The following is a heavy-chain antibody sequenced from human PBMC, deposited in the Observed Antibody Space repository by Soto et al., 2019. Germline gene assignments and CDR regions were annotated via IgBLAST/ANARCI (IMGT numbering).Heavy chain of an antibody. V-gene: IGHV1-3*01. CDR2: INAGNGNT. Sequence: GASVKVSCKASGYSFTSYAIYWVRQAPGQRLEWMGWINAGNGNTKYSQKLQGRVTMTTDTSTSTAYMELRSLRSDDTAVYYCARDGDSAPYSSSWYGVDYWGQGTLVTVSS. D-gene: IGHD6-13*01. CDR1: GYSFTSYA. J-gene: IGHJ4*02. CDR3: ARDGDSAPYSSSWYGVDY.